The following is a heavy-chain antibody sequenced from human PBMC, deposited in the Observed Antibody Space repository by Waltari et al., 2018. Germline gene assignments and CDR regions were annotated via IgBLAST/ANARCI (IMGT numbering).Heavy chain of an antibody. D-gene: IGHD3-16*02. CDR3: AKVEGGIVTRYYALDI. CDR1: GFPFGTSA. Sequence: EVQLLEAGGGLVQPGGSLRLSCAASGFPFGTSALGWVRQAPGKGLEWISGISGSSSSTYYADSVKGRFTISRDNSKNTLYLQMNSLRVEDTAVYFCAKVEGGIVTRYYALDIWGQGTMVTVSS. V-gene: IGHV3-23*01. CDR2: ISGSSSST. J-gene: IGHJ3*02.